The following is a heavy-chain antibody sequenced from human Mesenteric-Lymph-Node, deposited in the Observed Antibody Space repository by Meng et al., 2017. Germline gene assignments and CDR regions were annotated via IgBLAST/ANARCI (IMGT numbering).Heavy chain of an antibody. CDR1: GGSISSTSYY. Sequence: SETLSLTCTVSGGSISSTSYYWGWIRQPPGKGLEWIGTIYYSGSTYYNPSLQSRVTISVDTSKNQFSLKLSSVTAADTAVYWCATPGGSYDSGGFWDWAFDIWGQGTMVTVSS. J-gene: IGHJ3*02. V-gene: IGHV4-39*07. CDR3: ATPGGSYDSGGFWDWAFDI. CDR2: IYYSGST. D-gene: IGHD3-22*01.